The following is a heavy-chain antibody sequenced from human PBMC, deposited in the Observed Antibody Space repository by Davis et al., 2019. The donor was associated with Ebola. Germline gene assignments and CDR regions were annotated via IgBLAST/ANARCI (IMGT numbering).Heavy chain of an antibody. V-gene: IGHV4-30-4*01. Sequence: PSETLSLTCTVPGGSISSGDHYWGCIRQPPGKGLEWIGYIYYSGSTYYNPSLKSRLTISVDTSKNQFSLKLSSVTAADTAVYYCARTSGGYYYGMDVWGQGTTVTVSS. CDR1: GGSISSGDHY. J-gene: IGHJ6*02. D-gene: IGHD3-10*01. CDR2: IYYSGST. CDR3: ARTSGGYYYGMDV.